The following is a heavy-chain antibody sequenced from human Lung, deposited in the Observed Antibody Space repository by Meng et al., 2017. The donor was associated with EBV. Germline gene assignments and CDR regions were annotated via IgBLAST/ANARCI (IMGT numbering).Heavy chain of an antibody. CDR1: GGTFRSDA. D-gene: IGHD3-10*01. CDR2: LIPMSDAP. Sequence: QVQLGQSGAEVKKPGSSVKVSCKTAGGTFRSDAISWVRQAPGKGLEWMGGLIPMSDAPHYAQKFQGRVTITADESTSTHYMDLSGLRSEDTAVYYCASESGRGFTPDYWGQGTLVTVSS. V-gene: IGHV1-69*01. J-gene: IGHJ4*02. CDR3: ASESGRGFTPDY.